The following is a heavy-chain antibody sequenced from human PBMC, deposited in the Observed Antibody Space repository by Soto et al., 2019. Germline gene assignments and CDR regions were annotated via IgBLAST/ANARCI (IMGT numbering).Heavy chain of an antibody. CDR3: ARDKGRCSGCHGTYNWFDP. CDR2: IIPIFGTA. Sequence: QVQLVQSGAEVKKPESSVKVSCKASGGTFSSYAISWVRQAPGQGLEWMGGIIPIFGTANYAQKFQGRVTITADESTSTAYMELISLRSEDTAVYYCARDKGRCSGCHGTYNWFDPWGQGTLVTVSS. V-gene: IGHV1-69*01. J-gene: IGHJ5*02. D-gene: IGHD6-19*01. CDR1: GGTFSSYA.